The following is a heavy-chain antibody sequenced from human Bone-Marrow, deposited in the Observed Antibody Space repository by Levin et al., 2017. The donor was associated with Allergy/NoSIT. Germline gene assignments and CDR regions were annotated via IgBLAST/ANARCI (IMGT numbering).Heavy chain of an antibody. Sequence: PSASVKVSCKGSGYSFSSYWIVWVRQMPGKGLDYMGTIFPGTSTTRYSPSFQGQVTISADKSTSTAFLQWSSLKASDTAMYYCARDETSWFDPWGQGTLVTVSS. CDR1: GYSFSSYW. D-gene: IGHD2-2*01. CDR2: IFPGTSTT. CDR3: ARDETSWFDP. V-gene: IGHV5-51*01. J-gene: IGHJ5*02.